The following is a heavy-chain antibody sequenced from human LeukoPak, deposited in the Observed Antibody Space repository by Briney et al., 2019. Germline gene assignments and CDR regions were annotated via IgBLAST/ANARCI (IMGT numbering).Heavy chain of an antibody. D-gene: IGHD2-8*02. CDR1: GGSFSSYY. CDR2: INRSGST. J-gene: IGHJ4*02. Sequence: RPSETLSLTCTFYGGSFSSYYWSWVRQPPGKGLEWIGEINRSGSTTYNPSLRSRVTISVDTSKKHFSLKLTSVTAADTAVYFCAQTLGVSTITVHYWGQGTLVTVSS. CDR3: AQTLGVSTITVHY. V-gene: IGHV4-34*01.